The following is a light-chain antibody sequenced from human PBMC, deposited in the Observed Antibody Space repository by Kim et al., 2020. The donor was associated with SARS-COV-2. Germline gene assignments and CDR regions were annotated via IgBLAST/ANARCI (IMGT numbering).Light chain of an antibody. CDR1: QRVNNNY. J-gene: IGKJ2*01. Sequence: SPGRRATLSCRASQRVNNNYLAWYRQKPGQSPRLLVYGGSNRATGIPDRFSGSGSGTDFTLTIDRLEPEEFAVYYCQQYGISPLYIFGQGTKLEI. CDR3: QQYGISPLYI. CDR2: GGS. V-gene: IGKV3-20*01.